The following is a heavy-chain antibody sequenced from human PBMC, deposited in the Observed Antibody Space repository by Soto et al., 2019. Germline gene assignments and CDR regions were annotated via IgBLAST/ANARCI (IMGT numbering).Heavy chain of an antibody. CDR1: GGSFSGYY. CDR2: INHSGSA. V-gene: IGHV4-34*01. D-gene: IGHD1-7*01. CDR3: ARVEGGTGWFDP. Sequence: QVQLQQWGAGLLKPSETLSLTCAVYGGSFSGYYWSWIRQPPWKGLEWIGEINHSGSANYNPSLKSRVTISVDTSKNQFSLKLSFVTAVDTAVYYCARVEGGTGWFDPWGQGTLVTVSS. J-gene: IGHJ5*02.